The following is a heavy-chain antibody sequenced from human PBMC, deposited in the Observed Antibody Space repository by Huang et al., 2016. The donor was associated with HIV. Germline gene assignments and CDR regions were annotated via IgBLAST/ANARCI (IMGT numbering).Heavy chain of an antibody. Sequence: QVQLVESGGGVVQPGRSLRLPCAAFGFTFNKFDMHWVRQAPGKGMEWVAIISYDGSRKYHADSVKGRFTISRDNSKNTVYLHMNSLRVEDTAVYYCAKDGRGSGTYYDYFEYWGQGTLVTVSS. J-gene: IGHJ4*02. D-gene: IGHD1-26*01. CDR3: AKDGRGSGTYYDYFEY. V-gene: IGHV3-30*18. CDR2: ISYDGSRK. CDR1: GFTFNKFD.